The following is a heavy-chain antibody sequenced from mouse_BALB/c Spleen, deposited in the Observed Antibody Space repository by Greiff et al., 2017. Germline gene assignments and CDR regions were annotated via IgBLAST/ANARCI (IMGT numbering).Heavy chain of an antibody. CDR1: GFTFSSYA. CDR2: ISSGGST. V-gene: IGHV5-6-5*01. D-gene: IGHD2-10*02. CDR3: ARGRYGNYVFDY. Sequence: EVQRVESGGGLVKPGGSLKLSCAASGFTFSSYAMSWVRQTPEKRLEWVASISSGGSTYYPDSVKGRFTISRDNARNILYLQMSSLRSEDTAMYYCARGRYGNYVFDYWGQGTTLTVSS. J-gene: IGHJ2*01.